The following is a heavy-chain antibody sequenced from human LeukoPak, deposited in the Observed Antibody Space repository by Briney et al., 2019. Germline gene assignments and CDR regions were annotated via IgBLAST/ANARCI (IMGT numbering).Heavy chain of an antibody. CDR3: ARTRYYYDSSGYYHFDY. J-gene: IGHJ4*02. Sequence: ASVKVSCKASGGTFSSYAISWVRQAPGQGLEWMGGIIPIFGTANYAQKFQGRVTITADESTSTAYMELSSLRSEDTAVYYCARTRYYYDSSGYYHFDYWGQRTLVTVSS. CDR1: GGTFSSYA. CDR2: IIPIFGTA. V-gene: IGHV1-69*13. D-gene: IGHD3-22*01.